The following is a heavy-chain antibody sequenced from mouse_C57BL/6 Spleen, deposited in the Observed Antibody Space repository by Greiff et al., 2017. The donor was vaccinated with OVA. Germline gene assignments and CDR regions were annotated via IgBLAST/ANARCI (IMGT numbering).Heavy chain of an antibody. D-gene: IGHD2-4*01. J-gene: IGHJ1*03. CDR1: GYTFPSSW. CDR3: ERGGHYDYDGLYFDV. CDR2: IYPGSGST. V-gene: IGHV1-55*01. Sequence: QVQLKQPGAELVKPGASVKMSCKASGYTFPSSWITWVKQRPGQGLEWIGDIYPGSGSTNYNEKFKSKATLTVDTSSSTAYMQLSSLTSEDSEVYYCERGGHYDYDGLYFDVWGTGTTGTVSS.